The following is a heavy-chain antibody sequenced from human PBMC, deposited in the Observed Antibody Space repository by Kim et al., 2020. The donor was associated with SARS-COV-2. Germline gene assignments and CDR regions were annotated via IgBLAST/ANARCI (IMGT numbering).Heavy chain of an antibody. CDR3: ARDHTYYYDSSGYHPGGWFDP. Sequence: ASVKVSCKASGYTFTSYAMHWVRQAPGQRLEWMGWINAGNGNTKYSQKFQGRVTITRDTSASTAYMELSSLRSEDTAVYYCARDHTYYYDSSGYHPGGWFDPWGQGTLVTVSS. V-gene: IGHV1-3*01. CDR1: GYTFTSYA. D-gene: IGHD3-22*01. J-gene: IGHJ5*02. CDR2: INAGNGNT.